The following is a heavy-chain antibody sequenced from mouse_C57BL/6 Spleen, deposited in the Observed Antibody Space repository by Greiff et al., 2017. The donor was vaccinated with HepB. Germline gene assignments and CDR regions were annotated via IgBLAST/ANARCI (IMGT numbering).Heavy chain of an antibody. CDR3: ARAPGTGYAMDY. V-gene: IGHV5-17*01. CDR2: ISSGSSTI. J-gene: IGHJ4*01. CDR1: GFTFSDYG. D-gene: IGHD3-3*01. Sequence: EVKLVESGGGLVKPGGSLKLSCAASGFTFSDYGMHWVRQAPEKGLEWVAYISSGSSTIYYADTVKGRFTISRDNAKNTLFLQMTSLRSEDTAMYYCARAPGTGYAMDYWGQGTSVTVSS.